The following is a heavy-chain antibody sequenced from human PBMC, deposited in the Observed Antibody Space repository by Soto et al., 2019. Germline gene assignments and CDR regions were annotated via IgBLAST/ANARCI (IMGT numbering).Heavy chain of an antibody. CDR2: IYPSDSDT. Sequence: LGESLKISCKGSGYNFAGYWIAWVRQMPGKGLELMGVIYPSDSDTRYRPSFQGQVTISADKSISSAYLQWSSLRASDTAIYYCARGGVSTRTFDYWGQGTPVTVSS. V-gene: IGHV5-51*01. CDR1: GYNFAGYW. J-gene: IGHJ4*02. CDR3: ARGGVSTRTFDY. D-gene: IGHD3-3*01.